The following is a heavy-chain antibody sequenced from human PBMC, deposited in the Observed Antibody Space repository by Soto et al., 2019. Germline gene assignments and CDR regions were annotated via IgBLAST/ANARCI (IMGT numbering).Heavy chain of an antibody. CDR3: ARDQAGGEYVFDAFDI. J-gene: IGHJ3*02. CDR2: ISAYNGNT. D-gene: IGHD4-17*01. Sequence: ASVKVSCKASGYTFTSYGISWVRQAPGQGLEWMGWISAYNGNTNYAQKLQGRVTMTTDTSTSTAYMELRSLRSDDTAVYYCARDQAGGEYVFDAFDIWGQGKMVNVS. V-gene: IGHV1-18*01. CDR1: GYTFTSYG.